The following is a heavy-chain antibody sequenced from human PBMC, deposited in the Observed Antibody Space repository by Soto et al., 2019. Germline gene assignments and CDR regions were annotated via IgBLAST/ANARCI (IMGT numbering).Heavy chain of an antibody. CDR2: MNPNSGNT. CDR3: ARRPTTGYYYYYYYMDV. Sequence: ASVKVSCKASGYTFTSYDINWVRQATGQGLEWMGWMNPNSGNTGYAQKFQGRVTMTRNTSISTAYMELSSLRSEDTAVYYCARRPTTGYYYYYYYMDVWGKGTTVTVSS. J-gene: IGHJ6*03. V-gene: IGHV1-8*01. CDR1: GYTFTSYD. D-gene: IGHD5-12*01.